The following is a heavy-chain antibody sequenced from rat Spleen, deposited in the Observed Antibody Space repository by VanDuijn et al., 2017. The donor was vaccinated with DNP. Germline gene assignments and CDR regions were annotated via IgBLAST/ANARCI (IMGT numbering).Heavy chain of an antibody. CDR1: GFTFSDYN. CDR2: ISTSGEYT. V-gene: IGHV5-25*01. J-gene: IGHJ2*01. D-gene: IGHD1-1*01. CDR3: ARDQGTTVVGYYFDY. Sequence: EVRLVESGGGLVQPGRSLKLSCAASGFTFSDYNMAWVRQAPKKGLEWVASISTSGEYTHYRDSVKGRFTISRDNAKNTLYLQMNSLRSEDTATYYCARDQGTTVVGYYFDYWGQGVMVTVSS.